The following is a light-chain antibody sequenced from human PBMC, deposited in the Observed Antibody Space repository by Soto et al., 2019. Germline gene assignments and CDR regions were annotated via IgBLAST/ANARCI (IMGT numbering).Light chain of an antibody. CDR1: QSPNNY. Sequence: DIQMTQSPSTLSASVGDRVTITCRASQSPNNYLAWYQQKPGKAPKLLLYDASTLERGVPSRFSGTGSGTEFTLTISSLQSEDFAVYYCQQYNNWPPVTFGQGTKVDI. J-gene: IGKJ1*01. CDR3: QQYNNWPPVT. V-gene: IGKV1-5*01. CDR2: DAS.